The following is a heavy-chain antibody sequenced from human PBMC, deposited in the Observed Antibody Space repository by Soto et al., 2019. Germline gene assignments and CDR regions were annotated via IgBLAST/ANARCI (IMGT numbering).Heavy chain of an antibody. CDR3: ARSYNWNPPNNWFDS. V-gene: IGHV5-51*01. CDR1: RNTFTGYW. D-gene: IGHD1-20*01. CDR2: IYPGDSDS. Sequence: GESLKISCKGARNTFTGYWIGWVRQTPGKGLELMGIIYPGDSDSRYSPSFQGQVTISVDKSISTAYLQWSSLKASDTAIYYCARSYNWNPPNNWFDSWGQGTLVTVSS. J-gene: IGHJ5*01.